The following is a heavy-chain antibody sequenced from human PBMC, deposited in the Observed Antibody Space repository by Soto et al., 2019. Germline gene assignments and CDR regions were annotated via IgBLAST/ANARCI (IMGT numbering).Heavy chain of an antibody. CDR1: GGSISSSNW. CDR2: IHHSGST. Sequence: LSLTCAVSGGSISSSNWWNWVRQPPGKGLGWIGEIHHSGSTNYNPSLKSRVTISVDKSKNQFSLNLSSVTAADTAVYYCARGMITFGGVIVFDYWGQGTLVTVSS. CDR3: ARGMITFGGVIVFDY. V-gene: IGHV4-4*02. D-gene: IGHD3-16*02. J-gene: IGHJ4*02.